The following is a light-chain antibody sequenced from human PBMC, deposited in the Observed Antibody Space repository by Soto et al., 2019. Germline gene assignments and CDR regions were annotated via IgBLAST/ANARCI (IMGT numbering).Light chain of an antibody. CDR3: SSYKSSSTL. V-gene: IGLV1-40*01. CDR2: GNS. CDR1: SSNIGAGYD. Sequence: QSVLTQPPSVSGAPGQRVTISCTGSSSNIGAGYDVHWYQQLPGTAPKLLIYGNSNRPSGVSNRFSGSKSGNTASLTISGLQAEDEADYYCSSYKSSSTLFGGGTKLTVL. J-gene: IGLJ2*01.